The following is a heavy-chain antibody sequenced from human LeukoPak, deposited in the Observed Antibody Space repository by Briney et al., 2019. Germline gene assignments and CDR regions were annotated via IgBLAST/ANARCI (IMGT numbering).Heavy chain of an antibody. J-gene: IGHJ6*03. V-gene: IGHV4-34*01. CDR1: GGSFSGYY. CDR3: ARLRGSRGANYYYNYMDV. Sequence: SETLSLTCAVSGGSFSGYYWCCMRQPLGKGLEGVGELNHSGSTNYSPSLKSRVTISVATHKNQFSLKLSSVTATDTAVYYCARLRGSRGANYYYNYMDVWGKGTTVTISS. CDR2: LNHSGST. D-gene: IGHD6-13*01.